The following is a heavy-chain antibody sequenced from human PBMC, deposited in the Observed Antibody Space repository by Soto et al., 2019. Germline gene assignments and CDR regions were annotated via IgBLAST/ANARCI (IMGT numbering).Heavy chain of an antibody. CDR1: GFTFSSYA. D-gene: IGHD2-15*01. CDR3: ARVLTPGPAFSFYFDY. Sequence: GGSLRLSCAASGFTFSSYAMHWVRQAPGKGLEWVAVISYDGSNKYYADSVKGRFTISRDNSKNTLYLQMNSLRAEDTAVYYCARVLTPGPAFSFYFDYWGQGTLVTVSS. CDR2: ISYDGSNK. V-gene: IGHV3-30-3*01. J-gene: IGHJ4*02.